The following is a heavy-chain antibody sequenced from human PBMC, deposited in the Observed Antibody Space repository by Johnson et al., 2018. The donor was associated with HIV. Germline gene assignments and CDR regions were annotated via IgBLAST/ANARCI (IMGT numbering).Heavy chain of an antibody. V-gene: IGHV3-66*01. J-gene: IGHJ3*01. Sequence: VQLVESGGGLVKPGGSLRLSCAASGFTFSDYYMSWIRQAPGKGLEWVSVIYAGGTTYYAASVKDRFTISRDISKNTLYLQMNSLRTEDTAVYYCARDHYIGIRAFDVWGQGTMVTVSS. CDR3: ARDHYIGIRAFDV. D-gene: IGHD5-18*01. CDR2: IYAGGTT. CDR1: GFTFSDYY.